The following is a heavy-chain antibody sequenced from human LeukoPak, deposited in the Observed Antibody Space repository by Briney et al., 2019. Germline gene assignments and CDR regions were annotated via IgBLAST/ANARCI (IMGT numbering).Heavy chain of an antibody. J-gene: IGHJ6*04. CDR1: GGSLNGYY. CDR2: SHSSEGT. CDR3: ARHVYGEGMVV. Sequence: SETLSLTCSVSGGSLNGYYWGWIRQPPGKELEGIGYSHSSEGTALNASLKSRLTISLDTSKNQFSLTLSFVTAADTAVYFCARHVYGEGMVVWGKGTTVTVSS. D-gene: IGHD4-17*01. V-gene: IGHV4-59*08.